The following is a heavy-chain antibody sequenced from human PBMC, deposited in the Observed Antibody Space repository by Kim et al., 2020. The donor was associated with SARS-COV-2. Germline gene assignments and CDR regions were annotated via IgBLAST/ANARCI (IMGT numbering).Heavy chain of an antibody. CDR1: GFTFSDYY. V-gene: IGHV3-11*04. CDR2: ISSSGNTI. Sequence: GWSLRLSCAASGFTFSDYYMNWIRQAPGKGLEWVSYISSSGNTIYYTDSVKGRFTISRDNAKSSLFLQMNSLRAEDTAVCYCARGGYGSGTYYKDYWGQG. CDR3: ARGGYGSGTYYKDY. D-gene: IGHD3-10*01. J-gene: IGHJ4*02.